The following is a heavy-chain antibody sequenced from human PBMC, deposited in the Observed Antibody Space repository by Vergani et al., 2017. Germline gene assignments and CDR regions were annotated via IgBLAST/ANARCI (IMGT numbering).Heavy chain of an antibody. Sequence: EVQLVESGGGLVQPGRSLRLSCAASGFTFDDYAMHWVRQAPGKGLEWVSGISWNSGSIGYADSVEGRFTISRDNAKNSLYLQMNSLRAEDTALYYCAKELTGAFDYWGQGTLVTVSS. V-gene: IGHV3-9*01. J-gene: IGHJ4*02. D-gene: IGHD7-27*01. CDR1: GFTFDDYA. CDR3: AKELTGAFDY. CDR2: ISWNSGSI.